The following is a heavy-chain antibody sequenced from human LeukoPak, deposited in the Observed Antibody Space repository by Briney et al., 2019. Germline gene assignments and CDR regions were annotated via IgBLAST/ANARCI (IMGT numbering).Heavy chain of an antibody. J-gene: IGHJ3*02. D-gene: IGHD3-10*01. Sequence: SETLSLTCAVYGGSFSGYYWSWIRQPPGKGLEWIGEINHSGSTNYNPSLKSRVTISVDTSKNQFSLKLSSVTAADTAVYYCARHEALVGGYYRRAFDIWGQGTMVTVSS. CDR1: GGSFSGYY. CDR3: ARHEALVGGYYRRAFDI. CDR2: INHSGST. V-gene: IGHV4-34*01.